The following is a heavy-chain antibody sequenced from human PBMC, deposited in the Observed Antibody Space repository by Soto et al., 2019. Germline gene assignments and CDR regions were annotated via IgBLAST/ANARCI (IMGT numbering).Heavy chain of an antibody. D-gene: IGHD4-17*01. CDR1: GGTFSSYS. J-gene: IGHJ4*02. CDR2: IIPILGIA. Sequence: QVQLVQSGTEVKKSGSSVKVSCKASGGTFSSYSISWMRQAPGQGLEWMGRIIPILGIANYAQKFQGRVTITADKPTSTAYMELSSLRSEDTAIYYCARDKAVTGDFDYWGQGTLVTVSS. V-gene: IGHV1-69*08. CDR3: ARDKAVTGDFDY.